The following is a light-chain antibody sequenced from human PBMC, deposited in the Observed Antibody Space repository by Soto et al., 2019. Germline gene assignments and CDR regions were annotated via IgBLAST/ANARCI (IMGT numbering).Light chain of an antibody. V-gene: IGLV2-14*01. Sequence: QSALTQPASVSGSPGQSITISCTGTSSDVGGHNYVSWYQQHPGKAPKLMIYEVSNRPSGVSNRFSGSKSGNTASLTISGLQAEDEADYNCSSYTSSSTLVFGGGTKLTVL. CDR2: EVS. CDR1: SSDVGGHNY. J-gene: IGLJ2*01. CDR3: SSYTSSSTLV.